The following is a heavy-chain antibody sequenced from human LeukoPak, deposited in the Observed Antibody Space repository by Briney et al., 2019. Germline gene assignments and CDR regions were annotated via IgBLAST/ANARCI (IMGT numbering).Heavy chain of an antibody. Sequence: PSETLSLTCTVSGGSISSYYWSWIRQPAGKGLEWIARIYTTGSTNYNPSLKSRVTMSVDTSKNQFSLKLSSVTAADTAVYYCARDCSGGSCYSPSWWFDPWGQGTLVTVSS. J-gene: IGHJ5*02. V-gene: IGHV4-4*07. CDR2: IYTTGST. CDR3: ARDCSGGSCYSPSWWFDP. CDR1: GGSISSYY. D-gene: IGHD2-15*01.